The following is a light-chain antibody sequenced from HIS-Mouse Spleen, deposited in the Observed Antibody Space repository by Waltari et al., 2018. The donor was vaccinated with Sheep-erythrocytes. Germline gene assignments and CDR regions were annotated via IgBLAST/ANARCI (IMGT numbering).Light chain of an antibody. CDR3: CSYAGSYNHV. V-gene: IGLV2-11*01. J-gene: IGLJ1*01. CDR2: HFS. CDR1: SSDVSGYNY. Sequence: QSALTQPRSVSGSPGQSATISCTGTSSDVSGYNYVSWYQQHPGKAPKLMIYHFSKRPSVLPDRFSGSKAGNTASLTISGLQAEDEADYYCCSYAGSYNHVFATGTKVTVL.